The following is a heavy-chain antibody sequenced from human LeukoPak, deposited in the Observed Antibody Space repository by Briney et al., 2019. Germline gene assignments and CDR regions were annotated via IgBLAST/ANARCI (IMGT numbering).Heavy chain of an antibody. CDR3: ARYYGSGTSLGY. D-gene: IGHD3-10*01. Sequence: GVSLRLSCAASGFTLSSYCTHWVPHAPRKARVCASRINSDGRKTRYADSVKGRFTIYRHNAKNAVYLKMNSLRAEDTAVYYCARYYGSGTSLGYWGQGTLVTVSS. J-gene: IGHJ4*02. V-gene: IGHV3-74*01. CDR2: INSDGRKT. CDR1: GFTLSSYC.